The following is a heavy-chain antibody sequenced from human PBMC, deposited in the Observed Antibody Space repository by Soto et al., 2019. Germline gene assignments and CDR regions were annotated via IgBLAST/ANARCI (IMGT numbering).Heavy chain of an antibody. J-gene: IGHJ4*02. V-gene: IGHV3-23*01. CDR2: ISNSFSDGNT. Sequence: GGSLRLSCAASGFTFSNYAMNWVRQAPGKGLEWVSAISNSFSDGNTHYADSVKGQFTISRDNDKNTVFLEMNSLRAEDTAVYYWGEVFSPEGGNYFDYWGQGTLVTVSS. CDR3: GEVFSPEGGNYFDY. CDR1: GFTFSNYA.